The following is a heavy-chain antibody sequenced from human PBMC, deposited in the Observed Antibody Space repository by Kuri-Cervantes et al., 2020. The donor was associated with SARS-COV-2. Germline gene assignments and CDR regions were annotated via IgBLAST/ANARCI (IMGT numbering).Heavy chain of an antibody. CDR3: VRLGAAYVDTLVVMRAVHYFDS. CDR2: VKQDGSET. V-gene: IGHV3-7*03. CDR1: GLTVNYYW. D-gene: IGHD5-18*01. J-gene: IGHJ4*02. Sequence: GESLKISCAASGLTVNYYWMTWVRQAPGGGLEWVANVKQDGSETYYVESVKGRFTISRDNAKNSLYLQMNSLRAGDTAVYYCVRLGAAYVDTLVVMRAVHYFDSWGQGTLVTVSS.